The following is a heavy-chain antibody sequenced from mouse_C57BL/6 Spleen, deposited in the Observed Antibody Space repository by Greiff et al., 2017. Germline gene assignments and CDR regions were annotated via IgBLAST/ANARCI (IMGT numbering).Heavy chain of an antibody. Sequence: QVQLQQSGAELVRPGTSVKVSCKASGYAFTNYLIEWVKQRPGQGLEWIGVINPGSGGTNYNEKFKGKATLTADKSSSTAYMQLSSLTSEDSAVYFCARRTLAMDYWGLGTSVTVSS. CDR1: GYAFTNYL. CDR2: INPGSGGT. CDR3: ARRTLAMDY. V-gene: IGHV1-54*01. J-gene: IGHJ4*01.